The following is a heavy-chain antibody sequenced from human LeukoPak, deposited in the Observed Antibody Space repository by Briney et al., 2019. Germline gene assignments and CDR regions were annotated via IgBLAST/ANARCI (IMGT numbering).Heavy chain of an antibody. D-gene: IGHD6-13*01. CDR2: INPNSGGT. Sequence: ASVKVSCKASGYTFTGYYMHWVRQAPGQGLEWMGWINPNSGGTNYAQKFQGRVTMTRDTSISTAYMELSRLRSDDTAVYYCAGTVAAGIMGGEFDYWDQGTLVTVSS. CDR1: GYTFTGYY. CDR3: AGTVAAGIMGGEFDY. V-gene: IGHV1-2*02. J-gene: IGHJ4*02.